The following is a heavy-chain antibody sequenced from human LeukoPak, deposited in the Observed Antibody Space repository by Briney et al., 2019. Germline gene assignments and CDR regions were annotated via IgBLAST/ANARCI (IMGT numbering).Heavy chain of an antibody. J-gene: IGHJ5*02. CDR2: THNSGST. Sequence: SETLSLTCTVSAGSITSHDYYWSWIRQAPGKGLEWIGYTHNSGSTFYNPSLKSRFTISVDTSKNQFSLKVRSVTATDTAVYYCAREGHDFWSGSRGWFDPWDPGTLVTVSS. CDR3: AREGHDFWSGSRGWFDP. CDR1: AGSITSHDYY. V-gene: IGHV4-30-4*01. D-gene: IGHD3-3*01.